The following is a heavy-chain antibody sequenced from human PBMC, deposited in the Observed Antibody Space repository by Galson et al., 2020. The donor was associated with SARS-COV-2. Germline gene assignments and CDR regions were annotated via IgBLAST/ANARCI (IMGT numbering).Heavy chain of an antibody. D-gene: IGHD4-17*01. V-gene: IGHV3-11*01. CDR2: IGGSGITK. CDR3: ARSSTTLTTYENWFDP. Sequence: GGSLRLSCVASGFTFSDYYMSWIRQAPGKGLEWVSSIGGSGITKFYADALKGRFTISRDSAKNSLYLQMNSLRAEDSAVYFCARSSTTLTTYENWFDPWGQGTLVTVSS. CDR1: GFTFSDYY. J-gene: IGHJ5*02.